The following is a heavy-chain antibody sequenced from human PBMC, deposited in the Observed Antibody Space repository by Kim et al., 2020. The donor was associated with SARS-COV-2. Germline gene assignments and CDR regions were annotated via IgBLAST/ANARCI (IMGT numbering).Heavy chain of an antibody. D-gene: IGHD2-15*01. CDR3: ARVPLYCSGGSCYHHYFDY. Sequence: GRFTMSRDNAKNSLYLQMNSLRAEDTAVYYCARVPLYCSGGSCYHHYFDYWGQGTLVTVSS. J-gene: IGHJ4*02. V-gene: IGHV3-11*06.